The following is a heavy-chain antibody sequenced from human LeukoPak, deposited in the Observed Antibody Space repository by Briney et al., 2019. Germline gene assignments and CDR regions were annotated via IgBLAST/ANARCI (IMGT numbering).Heavy chain of an antibody. V-gene: IGHV1-18*01. CDR3: ARIAAAGTGAEYFQH. J-gene: IGHJ1*01. CDR1: GYTFTSYG. D-gene: IGHD6-13*01. Sequence: ASVEVSCKASGYTFTSYGISWVRQAPGQGLEWMGWISAYSGNTNYAQKLQGRVTMTTDTSTSTAYMELRSLRSDDTAVYYCARIAAAGTGAEYFQHWGQGTLVTVSS. CDR2: ISAYSGNT.